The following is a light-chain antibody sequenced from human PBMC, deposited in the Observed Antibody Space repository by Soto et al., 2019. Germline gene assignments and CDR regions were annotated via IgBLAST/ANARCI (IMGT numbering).Light chain of an antibody. CDR1: QSLLHSNGYNY. Sequence: DIVMTQSPLSLPVTPGEPASISCRSSQSLLHSNGYNYLDWYLQKPGQSPQLLIYLGSNRASGVPDRFSGSESGTHITLKISRVEAEDVGLYYCMQALQTPLTFGGGTQVEIK. CDR3: MQALQTPLT. V-gene: IGKV2-28*01. CDR2: LGS. J-gene: IGKJ4*01.